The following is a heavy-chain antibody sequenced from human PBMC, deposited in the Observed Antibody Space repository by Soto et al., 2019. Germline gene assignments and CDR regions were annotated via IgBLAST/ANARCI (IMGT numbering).Heavy chain of an antibody. CDR3: ARDPSTGIGKNWFDP. CDR1: GYSFTSYY. Sequence: VASVKVSCKASGYSFTSYYMHWVRQAPGQGLEWMGIINPSGGSTSYAQKFQGRVTMTRDTSTSTVYMELSSLRSEDTAVYYCARDPSTGIGKNWFDPWGQGTLVTVS. CDR2: INPSGGST. J-gene: IGHJ5*02. V-gene: IGHV1-46*01.